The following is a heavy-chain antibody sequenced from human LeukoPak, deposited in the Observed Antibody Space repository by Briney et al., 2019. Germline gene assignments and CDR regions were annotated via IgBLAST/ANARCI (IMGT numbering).Heavy chain of an antibody. V-gene: IGHV4-34*01. CDR2: LNDSGST. Sequence: SETLSLTCAVYGGSFSGNYWAWIRQPPGKGPEWIGELNDSGSTNYNPSLKSRVTISLDTSKNQFSLRLSSVTAADTAVYYCATPIGDSSSSEEWGQGTLVTVSS. J-gene: IGHJ4*02. D-gene: IGHD6-13*01. CDR3: ATPIGDSSSSEE. CDR1: GGSFSGNY.